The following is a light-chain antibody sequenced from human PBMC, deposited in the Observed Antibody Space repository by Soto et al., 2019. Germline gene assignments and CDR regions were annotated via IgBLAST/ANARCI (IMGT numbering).Light chain of an antibody. J-gene: IGKJ4*01. CDR2: AAS. CDR1: QRISTY. V-gene: IGKV1-39*01. Sequence: IQMTQSPSSLSASIGDRVTITCRASQRISTYLNWYQQKPGKAPKLLIYAASNLQSGVPSTFSGSGSGTDFSLTISSLQPEDFATYFCQQSYSTPRTFGGGTKVDIK. CDR3: QQSYSTPRT.